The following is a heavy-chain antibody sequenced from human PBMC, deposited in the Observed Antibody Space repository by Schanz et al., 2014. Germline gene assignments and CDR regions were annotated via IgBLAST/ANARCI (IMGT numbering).Heavy chain of an antibody. CDR1: GFTFSSYG. Sequence: EVQLAESGGGVVQPGRSLRLSCAASGFTFSSYGMHWVRQAPGKGLEWVSYISGSSRTIYYADSMKGRFTVSRDNAENALYLQMNSLRAEDTAVYYCVRVSFADPRLYRGMDRDIDYWGQGTLVTVSS. D-gene: IGHD5-18*01. V-gene: IGHV3-48*01. J-gene: IGHJ4*02. CDR2: ISGSSRTI. CDR3: VRVSFADPRLYRGMDRDIDY.